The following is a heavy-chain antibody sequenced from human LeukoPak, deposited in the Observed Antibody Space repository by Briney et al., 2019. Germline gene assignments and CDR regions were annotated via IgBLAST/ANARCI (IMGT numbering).Heavy chain of an antibody. CDR3: AKAPVRAVISHLDY. V-gene: IGHV3-30*02. Sequence: PGVSLRLSCAASGITFSSYGMHWVRQAPGKGLEWVAFIRYDGTNKYYADSVKGRFTISRDNSQNTLYLQMNSLRADDTAVYYCAKAPVRAVISHLDYWGQGTLVTVSS. J-gene: IGHJ4*02. CDR1: GITFSSYG. CDR2: IRYDGTNK. D-gene: IGHD3-10*01.